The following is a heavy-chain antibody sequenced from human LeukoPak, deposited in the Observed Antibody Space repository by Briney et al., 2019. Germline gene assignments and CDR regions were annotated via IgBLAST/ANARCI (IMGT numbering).Heavy chain of an antibody. Sequence: SQTLSLTCALSGDSFSSNSATWDWIRQSPSRGLEWLGRTYYRSKWSNDYAVSVKSRITINPDTSRNQFSLQLNSVTPEDTAVYYCARFKSGNFDYWGQGTQVTVSS. D-gene: IGHD3-3*01. CDR1: GDSFSSNSAT. V-gene: IGHV6-1*01. J-gene: IGHJ4*02. CDR3: ARFKSGNFDY. CDR2: TYYRSKWSN.